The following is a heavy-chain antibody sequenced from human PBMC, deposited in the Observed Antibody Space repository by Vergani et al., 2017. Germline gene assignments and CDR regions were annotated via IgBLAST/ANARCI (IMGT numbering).Heavy chain of an antibody. V-gene: IGHV1-2*02. CDR3: ARDHASSYDYVWGSYRYAFDI. CDR2: INPNSGGT. D-gene: IGHD3-16*02. CDR1: GYTFTGYY. Sequence: QVQLVQSGAEVQKPGASVKVSCKASGYTFTGYYMHWVRQAPGQGLEWMGWINPNSGGTNYAQKFQGRVTMTRDTSISTAYMELSRLRSDDTAVYYCARDHASSYDYVWGSYRYAFDIWGQGTMVTVSS. J-gene: IGHJ3*02.